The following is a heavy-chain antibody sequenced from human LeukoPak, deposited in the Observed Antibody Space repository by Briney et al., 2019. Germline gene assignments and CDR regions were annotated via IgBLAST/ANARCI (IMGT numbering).Heavy chain of an antibody. Sequence: GGSLRLSCAASGFTFDDYAMHWVRQAPGKGLEWVSGISWNSGSIGYADSVKGRFTISRDNAKNSLYLQMNSLRAEDMALYYCAKGRGPWAYWYFDLWGRGTLVTVSS. D-gene: IGHD3-16*01. CDR1: GFTFDDYA. J-gene: IGHJ2*01. CDR2: ISWNSGSI. CDR3: AKGRGPWAYWYFDL. V-gene: IGHV3-9*03.